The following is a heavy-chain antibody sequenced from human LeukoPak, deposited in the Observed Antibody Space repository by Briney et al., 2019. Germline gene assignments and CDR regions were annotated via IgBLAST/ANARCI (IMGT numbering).Heavy chain of an antibody. Sequence: ASVNVSCKASGYTFTSYGISWVRQAPGQGLEWMGWNSAYNGNTNTGQKLKGRVTMTTSTSTSTAYMELRSLRSDDTAVYYCARDRPYYYDSSGYYFFDYWGQGTLVTVSS. D-gene: IGHD3-22*01. CDR1: GYTFTSYG. V-gene: IGHV1-18*04. CDR2: NSAYNGNT. J-gene: IGHJ4*02. CDR3: ARDRPYYYDSSGYYFFDY.